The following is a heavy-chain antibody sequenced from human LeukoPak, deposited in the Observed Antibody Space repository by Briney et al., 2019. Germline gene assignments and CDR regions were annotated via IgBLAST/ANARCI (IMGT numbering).Heavy chain of an antibody. CDR1: GFTFDDYG. CDR2: INWNGGST. V-gene: IGHV3-20*04. D-gene: IGHD1-26*01. J-gene: IGHJ4*02. CDR3: ARDEWEAFDY. Sequence: GGSLRLSCAASGFTFDDYGVSWVRQAPGKGLEWVSGINWNGGSTGYADSVKGRFTISRDNAKNSLYPQMNSLRAEDTALYYCARDEWEAFDYWGQGTLVTVSS.